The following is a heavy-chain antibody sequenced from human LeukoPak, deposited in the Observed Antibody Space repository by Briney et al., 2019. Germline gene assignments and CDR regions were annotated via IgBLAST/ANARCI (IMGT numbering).Heavy chain of an antibody. CDR2: IYTSGST. CDR1: GGSISSGSYY. V-gene: IGHV4-61*02. D-gene: IGHD3-10*01. CDR3: ASETYYYGSGSYIRGYYFDY. J-gene: IGHJ4*02. Sequence: SETLSLTCTVSGGSISSGSYYWSWIRQPAGKGLEWIGRIYTSGSTNYNPSLKSRVTISVDTSKNQFSLKLSSVTAADAAVYYCASETYYYGSGSYIRGYYFDYWGQGTLVTVSS.